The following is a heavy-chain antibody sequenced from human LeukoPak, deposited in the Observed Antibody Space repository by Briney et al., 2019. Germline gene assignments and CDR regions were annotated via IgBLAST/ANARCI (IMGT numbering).Heavy chain of an antibody. CDR1: GFTFSSYG. CDR3: ASALGSAPLGY. CDR2: IWYDGSNK. Sequence: GSSLRLSCAPSGFTFSSYGMHWVRQAPRKGLEWVAVIWYDGSNKYYADSVKGRFTISRDNSKNTLYLQMTSLRAEDTAVYYCASALGSAPLGYWGQGTLVTVSS. J-gene: IGHJ4*02. D-gene: IGHD2-15*01. V-gene: IGHV3-33*01.